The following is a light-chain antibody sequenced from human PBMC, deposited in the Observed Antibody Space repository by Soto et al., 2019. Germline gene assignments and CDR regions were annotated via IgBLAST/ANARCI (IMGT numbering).Light chain of an antibody. CDR1: SSNIGRNT. CDR3: AAWDDSLSGPHWV. V-gene: IGLV1-44*01. J-gene: IGLJ3*02. CDR2: NDN. Sequence: QSVLTQPPSASGTPGQRVTISCSGSSSNIGRNTVNWFQQLPGTAPKLLIYNDNQRPSGVPDRFSGSKSGTSASLAIRGLQFEDEADYYCAAWDDSLSGPHWVFGGGTKLTVL.